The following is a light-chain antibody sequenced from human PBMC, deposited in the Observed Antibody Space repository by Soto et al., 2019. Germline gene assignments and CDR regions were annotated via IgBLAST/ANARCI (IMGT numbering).Light chain of an antibody. CDR1: NSDVGGYNY. V-gene: IGLV2-8*01. Sequence: QSALTQPPSASGAPVHSVTISCTGTNSDVGGYNYVSWYQQHPGKAPKLMIYEVSKRPSGVPDRFSGSKSGNTASLTVSGLQAEDEADYYCSSYAGSNNLGVFGTGTKVTVL. J-gene: IGLJ1*01. CDR3: SSYAGSNNLGV. CDR2: EVS.